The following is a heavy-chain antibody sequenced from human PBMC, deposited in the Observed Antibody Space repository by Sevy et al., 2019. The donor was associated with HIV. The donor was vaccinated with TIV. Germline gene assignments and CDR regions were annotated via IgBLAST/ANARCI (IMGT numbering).Heavy chain of an antibody. CDR2: ISYDGSNK. J-gene: IGHJ4*02. CDR3: ARTYSSGWSHFDY. D-gene: IGHD6-19*01. V-gene: IGHV3-30-3*01. Sequence: GGSLRLSCAASGFTFSSYAMHWVRQAPGKGLEWVAVISYDGSNKYYADSVKGRFTISRDNSKNTLYLQMNSLRAEDTAVYYCARTYSSGWSHFDYWGQGTQVTVSS. CDR1: GFTFSSYA.